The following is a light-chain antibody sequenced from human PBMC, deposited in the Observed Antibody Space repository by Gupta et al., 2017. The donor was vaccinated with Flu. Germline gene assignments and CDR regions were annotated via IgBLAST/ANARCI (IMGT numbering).Light chain of an antibody. V-gene: IGLV2-14*03. CDR2: DVS. Sequence: TSSDAGGYNYVSWYQQYPGKAPKLMIDDVSHRPSGVSNRFSGSKSGSTASLTISGLQAEDEADYYCMSFASSIAYVFGTGTKVTVL. CDR3: MSFASSIAYV. CDR1: SSDAGGYNY. J-gene: IGLJ1*01.